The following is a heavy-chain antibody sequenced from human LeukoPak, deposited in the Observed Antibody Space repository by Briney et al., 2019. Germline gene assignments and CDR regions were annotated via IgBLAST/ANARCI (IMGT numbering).Heavy chain of an antibody. CDR3: ARSPGGVDNWFDP. CDR2: IYYSGST. Sequence: SETLSLTCTVSGASISSYYWGWIRQPPGKGLEWIGSIYYSGSTYYNPSLKSRVTISVDTSKNQFSLKLSSVTAADTAVYYCARSPGGVDNWFDPWGQGTLVTVSS. V-gene: IGHV4-39*07. D-gene: IGHD2-8*02. J-gene: IGHJ5*02. CDR1: GASISSYY.